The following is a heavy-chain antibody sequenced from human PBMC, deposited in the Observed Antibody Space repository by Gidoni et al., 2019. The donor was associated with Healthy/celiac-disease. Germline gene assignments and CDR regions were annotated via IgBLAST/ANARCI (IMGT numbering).Heavy chain of an antibody. CDR2: IRSKAYGGTT. D-gene: IGHD2-21*01. CDR3: TREGIYCGGDCYYFDY. J-gene: IGHJ4*02. CDR1: GFTFGDYA. V-gene: IGHV3-49*04. Sequence: EVQLVESGGGLVQPGRSLRLSCTASGFTFGDYAMSWVRQAPGKGLEWVGFIRSKAYGGTTEYAASVKGRFTISRDDSKSIAYLQMNSLKTEDTAVYYCTREGIYCGGDCYYFDYWGQGTLVTVSS.